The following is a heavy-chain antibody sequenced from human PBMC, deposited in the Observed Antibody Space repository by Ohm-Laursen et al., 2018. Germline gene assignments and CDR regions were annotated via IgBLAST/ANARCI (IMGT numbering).Heavy chain of an antibody. Sequence: SLRLSCAASGFTFSSYDMHWVRQATGKGLEWVSIIYSDGRTYYADSVKGRFTISRDHSKNTLYLQMNNLGAEDTALYYCARRYSSNWAHDSWGQGTLVTVSS. V-gene: IGHV3-66*01. CDR2: IYSDGRT. CDR3: ARRYSSNWAHDS. D-gene: IGHD6-13*01. CDR1: GFTFSSYD. J-gene: IGHJ4*02.